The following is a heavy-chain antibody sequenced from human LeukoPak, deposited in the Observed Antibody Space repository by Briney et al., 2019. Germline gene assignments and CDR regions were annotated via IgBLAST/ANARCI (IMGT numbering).Heavy chain of an antibody. J-gene: IGHJ5*02. D-gene: IGHD3-10*01. CDR3: AKLPIDSLGSYGSGTYWFDP. V-gene: IGHV4-59*01. CDR1: GDSINKYF. Sequence: SETLSLTCTVSGDSINKYFWSWLRQSPGKGLEWIGYISHSGNTNYHPSLKSRVTISLDKSNNQFSLRLSSVTAADTAVYYCAKLPIDSLGSYGSGTYWFDPWGQGTLVTVSS. CDR2: ISHSGNT.